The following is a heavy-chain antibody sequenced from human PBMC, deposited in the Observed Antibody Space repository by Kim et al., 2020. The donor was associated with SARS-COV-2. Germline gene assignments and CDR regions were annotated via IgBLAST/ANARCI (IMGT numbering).Heavy chain of an antibody. D-gene: IGHD5-18*01. CDR2: ISYDGSNK. J-gene: IGHJ4*02. CDR1: GFTFSSYA. Sequence: GGSLRLSCAASGFTFSSYAMHWVRQAPGKGLEWVAVISYDGSNKYYADSVKGRFTISRDNSKNTLYLQMNSLRAEDTAVYYCARDRNTAMVLDYWGQGTL. CDR3: ARDRNTAMVLDY. V-gene: IGHV3-30*04.